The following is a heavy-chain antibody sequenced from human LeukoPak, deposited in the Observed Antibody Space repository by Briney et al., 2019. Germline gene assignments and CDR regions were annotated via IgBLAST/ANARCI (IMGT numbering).Heavy chain of an antibody. V-gene: IGHV3-43*01. CDR3: AKRDLDSPTIFYH. Sequence: GGSLRLSCAASGFIFDDFTLNWVRQAPGKGLEWVSLINCVGVGTYCADSVKAVFTLSQDNSKNSLSLQMDSLTTAQTALYFSAKRDLDSPTIFYHWGEGCLATV. CDR1: GFIFDDFT. D-gene: IGHD1-1*01. J-gene: IGHJ4*02. CDR2: INCVGVGT.